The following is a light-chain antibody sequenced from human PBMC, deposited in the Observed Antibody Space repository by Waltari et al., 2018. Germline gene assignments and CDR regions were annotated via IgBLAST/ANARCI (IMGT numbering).Light chain of an antibody. CDR3: QAWDSNVVI. J-gene: IGLJ2*01. V-gene: IGLV3-1*01. Sequence: SYDLTQPPSVSVSPGQTASIPCPGDKLGDKSACWYQQKPGQSPVVVINKDSQRPSGIPGRFSGSNSGNTATLTISGAQALDEADYYCQAWDSNVVIFGGGTKLTVL. CDR1: KLGDKS. CDR2: KDS.